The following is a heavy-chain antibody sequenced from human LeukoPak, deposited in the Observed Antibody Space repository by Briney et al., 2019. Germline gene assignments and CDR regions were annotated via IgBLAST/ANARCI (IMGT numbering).Heavy chain of an antibody. Sequence: GGSLRLSCAASGFTFSSYWMSWVRQAPGKVLEWVATIKQDGRETYYVDSVKGRFTISRDNAKNSLYLQMDSLRAEDTAVYYCARDRPSSGWYRGRNYYYMDVWGKGTTVTVSS. J-gene: IGHJ6*03. CDR2: IKQDGRET. CDR3: ARDRPSSGWYRGRNYYYMDV. D-gene: IGHD6-19*01. CDR1: GFTFSSYW. V-gene: IGHV3-7*01.